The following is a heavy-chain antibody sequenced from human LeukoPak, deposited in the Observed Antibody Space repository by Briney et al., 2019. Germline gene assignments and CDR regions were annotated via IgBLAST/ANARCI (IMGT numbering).Heavy chain of an antibody. V-gene: IGHV1-24*01. CDR1: GYTLTELS. CDR2: FDTEDGET. D-gene: IGHD2-8*01. J-gene: IGHJ4*02. Sequence: GASVKVSCKVSGYTLTELSMHWVRQAPGKGLEWMGGFDTEDGETIYAQKFQGRVTMTEDTSTDTAYMELSSLTSEDTPVYYCATLTAEGLYCTNGVCLYFDYWGQGTLVTVSS. CDR3: ATLTAEGLYCTNGVCLYFDY.